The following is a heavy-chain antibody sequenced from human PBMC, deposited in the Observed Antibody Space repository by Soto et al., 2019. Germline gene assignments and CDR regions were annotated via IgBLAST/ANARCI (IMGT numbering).Heavy chain of an antibody. D-gene: IGHD3-22*01. CDR3: ARDLGYYDSSGYFDY. CDR2: ILYDGSKT. J-gene: IGHJ4*02. Sequence: GGSLRLSCAASGFSFTNYIMHWVRQAPGKGLEWVAAILYDGSKTYYADSVKGRFTISRDSSKNTLYLQMNSLSAEDTAVYYCARDLGYYDSSGYFDYWGQGTLVTVSS. CDR1: GFSFTNYI. V-gene: IGHV3-30-3*01.